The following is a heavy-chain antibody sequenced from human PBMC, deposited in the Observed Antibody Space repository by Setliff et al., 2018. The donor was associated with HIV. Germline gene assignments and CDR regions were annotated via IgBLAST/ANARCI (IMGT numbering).Heavy chain of an antibody. CDR1: GFTFGDYA. CDR3: AKNVVPTAITYLDC. J-gene: IGHJ4*02. V-gene: IGHV3-49*04. D-gene: IGHD2-21*02. CDR2: IGSTAYGGPP. Sequence: GGSLRLSCTTSGFTFGDYAVSWVRQAPGKGLEWVGFIGSTAYGGPPEYAASVKGRFTISRDNSKSIAYLQMDSLSAEDTAIYYCAKNVVPTAITYLDCWGQGTLVTVSS.